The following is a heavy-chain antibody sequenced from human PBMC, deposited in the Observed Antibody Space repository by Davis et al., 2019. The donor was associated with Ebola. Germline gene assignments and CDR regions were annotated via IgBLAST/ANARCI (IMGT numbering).Heavy chain of an antibody. V-gene: IGHV3-21*01. CDR1: GFTFSSYC. CDR2: ISTSSSHI. Sequence: LSLTCAASGFTFSSYCMNWVRQAPGRGLEWVSSISTSSSHIYYADSMKGRFTISRDNAKNSLYLQMNSLRAEDTAVYYCARGGGYCSSTTCYDYYYYYMDVWGKGTTVTVSS. CDR3: ARGGGYCSSTTCYDYYYYYMDV. J-gene: IGHJ6*03. D-gene: IGHD2-2*01.